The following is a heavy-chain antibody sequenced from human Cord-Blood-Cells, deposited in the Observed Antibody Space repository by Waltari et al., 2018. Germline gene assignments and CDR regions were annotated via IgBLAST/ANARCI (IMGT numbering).Heavy chain of an antibody. CDR2: IWDDGSNK. CDR1: GFTFSSYG. CDR3: ARLYSNIDY. D-gene: IGHD4-4*01. J-gene: IGHJ4*02. V-gene: IGHV3-33*01. Sequence: QVQLVESGGGVVQPGRSLRLTCAASGFTFSSYGMPWVRQAPGKGLEGVAVIWDDGSNKYYADSVKGRFTISRDNSKNTLYLQMNSLRAEDTAVYYCARLYSNIDYWGQGTLVTVSS.